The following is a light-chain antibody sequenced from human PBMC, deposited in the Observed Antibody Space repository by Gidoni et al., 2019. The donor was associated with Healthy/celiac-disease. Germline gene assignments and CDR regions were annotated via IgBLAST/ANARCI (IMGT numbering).Light chain of an antibody. CDR1: QSISSS. J-gene: IGKJ2*01. CDR2: SAS. CDR3: QQSYSTPYT. Sequence: DIQMTQSPSSLSASVGDRVTITCRASQSISSSLNWYQQKPGKAPKLLIYSASSLQSGVPSSFSVSGSGTDFTLTISSLQPEDFATYYCQQSYSTPYTFGQGTKLEIK. V-gene: IGKV1-39*01.